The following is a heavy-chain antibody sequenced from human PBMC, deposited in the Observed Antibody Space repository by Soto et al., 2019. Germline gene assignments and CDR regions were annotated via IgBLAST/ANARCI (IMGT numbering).Heavy chain of an antibody. CDR3: APAYYYGSGPCY. V-gene: IGHV1-18*01. D-gene: IGHD3-10*01. CDR2: ISAYNGNT. Sequence: QVQLVQSGAEVKKPGASVKVSCKASGYTFTSYGISWVRQAPGQGLEWMGWISAYNGNTNYAQKPQGRVTMPTDTSTTTAYTELRRLPSDATAVFFCAPAYYYGSGPCYWGQGTLVTVSS. J-gene: IGHJ4*02. CDR1: GYTFTSYG.